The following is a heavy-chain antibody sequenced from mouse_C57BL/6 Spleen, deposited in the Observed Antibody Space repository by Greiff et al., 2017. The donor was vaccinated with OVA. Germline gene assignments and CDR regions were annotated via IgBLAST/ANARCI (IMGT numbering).Heavy chain of an antibody. V-gene: IGHV14-3*01. D-gene: IGHD4-1*01. CDR1: GFNIKNTY. CDR2: IDPANGNT. J-gene: IGHJ2*01. Sequence: EVQLQQSVAELVRPGASVKLSCTASGFNIKNTYMHWVKQRPEQGLEWIGRIDPANGNTKYAPKFQGKATITADTASNTAYLQLSSLTSEDTAIYYCGGSQTGTGIFDYWGQGTTLTVSS. CDR3: GGSQTGTGIFDY.